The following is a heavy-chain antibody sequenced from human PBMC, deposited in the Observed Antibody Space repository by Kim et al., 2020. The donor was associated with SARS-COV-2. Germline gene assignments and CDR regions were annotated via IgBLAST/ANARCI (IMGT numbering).Heavy chain of an antibody. J-gene: IGHJ4*02. CDR3: ARAGGYYGSGSYDYFDY. Sequence: SETLSLTCTVSGGSISSYYWSWIRQPPGKGLEWIGYIYYSGSTNYNPSLKSRVTISVDTSKNQFSLKLSSVTAADTAVYYCARAGGYYGSGSYDYFDYWGQGSLVTVSS. CDR1: GGSISSYY. V-gene: IGHV4-59*01. D-gene: IGHD3-10*01. CDR2: IYYSGST.